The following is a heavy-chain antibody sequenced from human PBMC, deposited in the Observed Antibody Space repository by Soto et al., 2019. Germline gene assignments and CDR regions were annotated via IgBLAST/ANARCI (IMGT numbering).Heavy chain of an antibody. CDR1: GFTFSSYA. Sequence: GGSLRLSCAASGFTFSSYAMNWVRQAPGKGLEWVASISSGSSNIYYADSVKGRFTISRDNAKNSLFLQMDSLRAEDSAVYYCASATVVAATFDFWGQGTLVTVSS. CDR2: ISSGSSNI. J-gene: IGHJ4*02. V-gene: IGHV3-21*01. CDR3: ASATVVAATFDF. D-gene: IGHD2-15*01.